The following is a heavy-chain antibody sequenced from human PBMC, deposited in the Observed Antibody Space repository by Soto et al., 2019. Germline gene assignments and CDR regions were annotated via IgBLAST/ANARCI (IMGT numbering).Heavy chain of an antibody. D-gene: IGHD3-22*01. Sequence: SVKVSCKASGGTFSSYAISWVRQAPGQGLEWMGGIIPIFGTANYAQRFQGRVTITADESTSTAYMELSSLRSEDTAVYYCARDYGYYYDSSGYYYFDYWGQGTLVTVSS. CDR2: IIPIFGTA. CDR1: GGTFSSYA. J-gene: IGHJ4*02. V-gene: IGHV1-69*13. CDR3: ARDYGYYYDSSGYYYFDY.